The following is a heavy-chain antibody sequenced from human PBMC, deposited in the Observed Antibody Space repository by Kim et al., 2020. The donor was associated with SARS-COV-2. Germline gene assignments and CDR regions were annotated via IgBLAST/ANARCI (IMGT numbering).Heavy chain of an antibody. CDR2: IDSNGSTK. CDR3: EGYYFGMDV. V-gene: IGHV3-74*01. J-gene: IGHJ6*02. CDR1: GFSLSNYW. Sequence: GGSLRLSCAASGFSLSNYWMYWVRQVPGKGLVWVSRIDSNGSTKTYADSVKGRFTISRDSATNTLYLQMNRLRAEDTAVYYCEGYYFGMDVWGQGTTVTVSS.